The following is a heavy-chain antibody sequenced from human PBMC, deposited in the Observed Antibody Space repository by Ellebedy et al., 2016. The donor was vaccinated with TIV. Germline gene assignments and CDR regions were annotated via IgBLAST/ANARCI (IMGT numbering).Heavy chain of an antibody. J-gene: IGHJ4*02. CDR2: ISGRSNII. Sequence: GGSLRLSXAASGFTFSSYSMNWVRQAPGKGLEWLSYISGRSNIIYYADSVRGRFTISRDNAKNSLYLQMSSLRDEDTAVYYCTTDYYDNSGYRMLGGYWGQGTLVTVSS. D-gene: IGHD3-22*01. V-gene: IGHV3-48*02. CDR3: TTDYYDNSGYRMLGGY. CDR1: GFTFSSYS.